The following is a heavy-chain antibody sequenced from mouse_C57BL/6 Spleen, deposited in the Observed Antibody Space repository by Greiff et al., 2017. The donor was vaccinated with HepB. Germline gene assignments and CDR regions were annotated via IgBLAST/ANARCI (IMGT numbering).Heavy chain of an antibody. Sequence: EVMLVESGGGLVQPGGSMKLSCVASGFTFSNYWMNWVRQSPEKGLEWVAQIRLKSDNYATHYAESVKGRFTISRDDSKSSVYLQMNNLRAEDTGIYYCTGTSWYFDVWGTGTTVTVSS. CDR1: GFTFSNYW. J-gene: IGHJ1*03. CDR2: IRLKSDNYAT. CDR3: TGTSWYFDV. V-gene: IGHV6-3*01.